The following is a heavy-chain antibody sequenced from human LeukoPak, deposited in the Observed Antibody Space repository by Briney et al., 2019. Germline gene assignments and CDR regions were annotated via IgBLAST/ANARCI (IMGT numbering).Heavy chain of an antibody. V-gene: IGHV1-46*01. Sequence: ASVKVSCKASGYTFTNYYMHWVRQAPGQGLEWMGIINPSGGSTSYAQKFQGRVTMTRDTSTSTVYMELSSLRSEDTAVYYCARSLGYDSSGYYLNAFDIWGQGTMVTVSS. J-gene: IGHJ3*02. CDR2: INPSGGST. D-gene: IGHD3-22*01. CDR3: ARSLGYDSSGYYLNAFDI. CDR1: GYTFTNYY.